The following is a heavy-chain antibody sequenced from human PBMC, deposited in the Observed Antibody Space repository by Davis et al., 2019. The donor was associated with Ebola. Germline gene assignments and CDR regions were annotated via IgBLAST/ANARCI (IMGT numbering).Heavy chain of an antibody. CDR3: ARESRCSSTSCYSGDAFDI. V-gene: IGHV1-69*06. J-gene: IGHJ3*02. Sequence: AALVKVSCKASGGTFSSYAISWVRQAPGQGLEWMGGIIPIFGTANYAQKFQGRVTITADKSTSTAYMELSSLRSEDTAVYYCARESRCSSTSCYSGDAFDIWGQGTMVTVSS. CDR2: IIPIFGTA. D-gene: IGHD2-2*02. CDR1: GGTFSSYA.